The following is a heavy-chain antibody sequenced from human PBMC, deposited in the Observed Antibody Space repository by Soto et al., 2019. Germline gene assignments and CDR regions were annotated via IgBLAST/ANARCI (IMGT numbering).Heavy chain of an antibody. J-gene: IGHJ4*02. CDR1: GFSFSAYA. Sequence: PRGSLRLSCAAPGFSFSAYALHWVRQAPGKALEWVAAISPNGNNNYYADSVKGRFTISRDTSKSTLYLQMTSLRPEDTAVYYCACGADYYYDTSRYWGQGTLVTVSS. V-gene: IGHV3-30-3*01. D-gene: IGHD3-22*01. CDR2: ISPNGNNN. CDR3: ACGADYYYDTSRY.